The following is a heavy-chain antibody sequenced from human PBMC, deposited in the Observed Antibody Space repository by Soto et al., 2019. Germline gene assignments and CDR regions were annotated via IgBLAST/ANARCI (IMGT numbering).Heavy chain of an antibody. CDR1: GGTFSSYA. V-gene: IGHV1-69*06. CDR3: ASGVAAAGTGFDY. CDR2: IIPIFGTA. Sequence: GASVKVSCKASGGTFSSYAISWVRQAPGQGLEWMGGIIPIFGTANYAQKFQGRVTITADKSTSTAYMELSSLRSEGTAVYYCASGVAAAGTGFDYWGQGTLVTVSS. J-gene: IGHJ4*02. D-gene: IGHD6-13*01.